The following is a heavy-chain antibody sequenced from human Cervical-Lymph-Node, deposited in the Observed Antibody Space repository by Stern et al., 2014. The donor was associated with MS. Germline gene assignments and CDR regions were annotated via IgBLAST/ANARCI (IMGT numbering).Heavy chain of an antibody. CDR3: ARDPYYHDSSGYFSYYYGMDV. D-gene: IGHD3-22*01. V-gene: IGHV1-46*01. J-gene: IGHJ6*02. CDR2: INPNGGST. CDR1: GYNFTSYS. Sequence: VQLVQSGAEVKKPGASVKVSCKASGYNFTSYSLHWVRQGPGQGLEWMGIINPNGGSTTHAQKFQDRVTMTRDTSTSTVYMELSSLRSEDTAVYYCARDPYYHDSSGYFSYYYGMDVWGQGTTVIVSS.